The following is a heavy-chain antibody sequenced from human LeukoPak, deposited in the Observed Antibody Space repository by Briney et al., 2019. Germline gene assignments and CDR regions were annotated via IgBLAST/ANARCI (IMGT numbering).Heavy chain of an antibody. CDR1: GFTFPSYA. CDR2: LSGSGLTT. D-gene: IGHD6-13*01. J-gene: IGHJ4*02. CDR3: AKGRKDSSWFAVDY. V-gene: IGHV3-23*01. Sequence: GGSLRLSCAASGFTFPSYAMSWVRQAPGKGLAWVSALSGSGLTTFYADSVKGRFTISRDNSKDTLFLQMSSLRAEDTAVYYCAKGRKDSSWFAVDYWGQGTLVTVSS.